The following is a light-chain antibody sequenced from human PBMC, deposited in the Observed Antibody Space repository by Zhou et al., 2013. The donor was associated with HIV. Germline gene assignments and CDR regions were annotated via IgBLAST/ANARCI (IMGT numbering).Light chain of an antibody. CDR3: QQRYSWPIT. CDR2: VSS. Sequence: EIVLTQSPGTLSLSPGERAALSCRASQSVSSNYLAWYQQKPGQAPRLLIYVSSTRATGIPDRFSGNGSGTDFTLTISRLEPEDFAVYYCQQRYSWPITFGQGTRLEIK. CDR1: QSVSSNY. J-gene: IGKJ5*01. V-gene: IGKV3D-20*02.